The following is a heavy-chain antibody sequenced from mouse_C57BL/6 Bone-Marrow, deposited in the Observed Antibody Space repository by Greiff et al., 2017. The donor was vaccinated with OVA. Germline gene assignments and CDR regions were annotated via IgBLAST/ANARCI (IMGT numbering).Heavy chain of an antibody. CDR1: GYAFSSSW. D-gene: IGHD2-3*01. J-gene: IGHJ1*03. CDR3: ARPDGYYPYWYFDV. V-gene: IGHV1-82*01. CDR2: IYPGDGDT. Sequence: VQRVESGPELVKPGASVKISCKASGYAFSSSWMNWVKQRPGKGLEWIGRIYPGDGDTNYNGKFKGKATLTADKSSSTAYMQLSSLTSEDSAVYFCARPDGYYPYWYFDVWGTGTTVTVSS.